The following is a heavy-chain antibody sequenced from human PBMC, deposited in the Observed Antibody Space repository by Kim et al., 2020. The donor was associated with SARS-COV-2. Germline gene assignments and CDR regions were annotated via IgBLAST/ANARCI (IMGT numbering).Heavy chain of an antibody. D-gene: IGHD6-13*01. CDR3: ARQLAGTNWYPEYFPQ. Sequence: GGSLRLSCVDSGPIFSASWMTWIRQVPGKGLEWVANIKADGTEKYYADSVKGRFSISRDNAKTSLYLEMSGLRGEDTAVYYCARQLAGTNWYPEYFPQWGQGTLVTVSA. V-gene: IGHV3-7*01. CDR2: IKADGTEK. CDR1: GPIFSASW. J-gene: IGHJ1*01.